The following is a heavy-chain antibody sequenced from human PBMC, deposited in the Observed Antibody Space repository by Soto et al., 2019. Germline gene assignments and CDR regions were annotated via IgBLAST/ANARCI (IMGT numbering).Heavy chain of an antibody. Sequence: LRLSCAASGFTFDDYAMHWVRQAPGKGLEWVSGISWNSGSIGYADSVKGRFTISRDNAKNSLYLQMNSLRAEDTALYYCAKDRRAYYYYGMDVWGQGTTVTVSS. D-gene: IGHD3-10*01. CDR1: GFTFDDYA. CDR3: AKDRRAYYYYGMDV. V-gene: IGHV3-9*01. J-gene: IGHJ6*02. CDR2: ISWNSGSI.